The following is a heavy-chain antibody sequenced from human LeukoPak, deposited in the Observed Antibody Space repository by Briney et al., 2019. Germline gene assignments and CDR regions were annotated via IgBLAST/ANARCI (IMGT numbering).Heavy chain of an antibody. CDR1: GFTFSGSA. CDR3: ARDPYSGAYGDTYYYFMDV. V-gene: IGHV3-73*01. Sequence: GGSLRLSCAASGFTFSGSAMHWVRQASGKGLEWVGRIRSKTNSYATEYAASVKGRFTISRDNARNSLYLQMNSLTAEDTAVYYCARDPYSGAYGDTYYYFMDVWGKGTTVTISS. D-gene: IGHD1-26*01. CDR2: IRSKTNSYAT. J-gene: IGHJ6*03.